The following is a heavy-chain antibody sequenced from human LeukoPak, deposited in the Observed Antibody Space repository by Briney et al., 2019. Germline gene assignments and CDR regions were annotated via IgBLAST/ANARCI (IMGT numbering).Heavy chain of an antibody. CDR2: ISYDGSNK. D-gene: IGHD2-15*01. Sequence: PGGSLRLSCAASGFTFSSYGMHWVRQAPGKGLEWVAVISYDGSNKHYADSVKGRFTISRDSFKNTLFLQMNSLRPEDAAVYYCAKDGAFCNDGNCSPLYQNYMDVWGKGTTVTVSS. V-gene: IGHV3-30*18. CDR1: GFTFSSYG. J-gene: IGHJ6*03. CDR3: AKDGAFCNDGNCSPLYQNYMDV.